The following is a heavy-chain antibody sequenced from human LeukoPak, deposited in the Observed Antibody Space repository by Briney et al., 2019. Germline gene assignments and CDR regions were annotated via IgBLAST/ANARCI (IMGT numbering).Heavy chain of an antibody. J-gene: IGHJ4*02. V-gene: IGHV1-69*04. D-gene: IGHD4-23*01. CDR1: GGTSSSYA. CDR3: ARDGDGGNSDY. Sequence: SVKVSCKASGGTSSSYAISWVRQAPGQGLEWMGRIIPILGIANYAQKFQGRVTITADKSTSTAYMELSSLRSEDTAVYYCARDGDGGNSDYWGQGTLVTVSS. CDR2: IIPILGIA.